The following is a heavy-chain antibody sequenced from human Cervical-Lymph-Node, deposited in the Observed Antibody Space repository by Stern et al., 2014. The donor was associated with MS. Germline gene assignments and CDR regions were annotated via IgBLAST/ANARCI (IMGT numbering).Heavy chain of an antibody. V-gene: IGHV3-15*01. J-gene: IGHJ4*02. Sequence: EVQLEESGGGLVKPGGSLRLSCAASGFTFSNAWMSWVRQAPGKGLEWVGRIKSKTDGGTTDYAAPVKGRFTISRDDSKNTLYLQMNSLKTEDTAVYYCTTDQLLYTYFDYWGQGTLVTVSS. CDR1: GFTFSNAW. CDR2: IKSKTDGGTT. CDR3: TTDQLLYTYFDY. D-gene: IGHD2-2*02.